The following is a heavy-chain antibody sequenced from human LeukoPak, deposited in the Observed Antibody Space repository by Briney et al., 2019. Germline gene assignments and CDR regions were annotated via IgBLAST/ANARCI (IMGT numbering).Heavy chain of an antibody. Sequence: ASVEVSCKASGYTFTSYYMHWVRQAPGQGLEWMGIINPSGGSTSYAQKFQGRVTMTRDMSTSTVYMELSSLRSEDTAVYYCARETSLATIPYDYWGQGTLVTVSS. J-gene: IGHJ4*02. V-gene: IGHV1-46*01. CDR2: INPSGGST. D-gene: IGHD5-12*01. CDR1: GYTFTSYY. CDR3: ARETSLATIPYDY.